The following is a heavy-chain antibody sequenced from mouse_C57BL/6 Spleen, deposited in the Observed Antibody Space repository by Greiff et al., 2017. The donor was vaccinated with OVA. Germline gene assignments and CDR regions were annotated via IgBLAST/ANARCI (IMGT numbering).Heavy chain of an antibody. CDR3: ARFDGYYGFAY. Sequence: QVQLKEPGAELVRPGSSVKLSCKASGYTFTSYWMHWVKQRPIQGLEWIGNIDPSDSETHYNQKFKDKATLTVDKSSSTAYLQLSSLTSEDYAVYYCARFDGYYGFAYWGQGTLVTVSA. V-gene: IGHV1-52*01. J-gene: IGHJ3*01. CDR1: GYTFTSYW. CDR2: IDPSDSET. D-gene: IGHD2-3*01.